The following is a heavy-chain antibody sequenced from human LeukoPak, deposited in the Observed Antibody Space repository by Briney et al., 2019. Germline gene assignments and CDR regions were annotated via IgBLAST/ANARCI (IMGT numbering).Heavy chain of an antibody. CDR3: ARGASHQKHNWLDP. CDR1: GYPFTSFE. CDR2: MNPNNGYA. J-gene: IGHJ5*02. Sequence: ASVKLSCKASGYPFTSFEINWVRQATGQGLEWVGFMNPNNGYAAYAQNFQGRVTMTRDTSITTAYMELSSLTSDDTGVYYCARGASHQKHNWLDPWGQGTLVTVSS. D-gene: IGHD2-2*01. V-gene: IGHV1-8*01.